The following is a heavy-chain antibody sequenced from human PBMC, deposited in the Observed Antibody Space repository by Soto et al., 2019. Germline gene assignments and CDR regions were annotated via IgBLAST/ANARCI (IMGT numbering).Heavy chain of an antibody. D-gene: IGHD3-9*01. Sequence: QITLKESGPTLVKPTQTLTLTCTFSGFSLSTSGVGVGWIRQPPGKALEWLALIYWDDDKRYSPSLKSRLTITKNTSKNQVVLTMTNMDPVDTATYYCAQALRYCDWLLPMPAYFDYWGQGTLVTVSS. CDR1: GFSLSTSGVG. CDR3: AQALRYCDWLLPMPAYFDY. J-gene: IGHJ4*02. V-gene: IGHV2-5*02. CDR2: IYWDDDK.